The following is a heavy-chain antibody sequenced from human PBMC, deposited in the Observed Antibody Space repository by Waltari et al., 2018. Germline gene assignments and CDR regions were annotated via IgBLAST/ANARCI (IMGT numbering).Heavy chain of an antibody. Sequence: EVRLLQSGAEVKKPGTTFKISCRLSGYTLSDYYIHWKQQAPGKGVQWMGLGDPDDGQTIYAEALQGRISMTADSSRKTVYMELTSLTSDDSAVYYCATGLGDSISASRPFEIWGQGTVITVSS. V-gene: IGHV1-69-2*01. D-gene: IGHD3-3*02. J-gene: IGHJ3*02. CDR3: ATGLGDSISASRPFEI. CDR1: GYTLSDYY. CDR2: GDPDDGQT.